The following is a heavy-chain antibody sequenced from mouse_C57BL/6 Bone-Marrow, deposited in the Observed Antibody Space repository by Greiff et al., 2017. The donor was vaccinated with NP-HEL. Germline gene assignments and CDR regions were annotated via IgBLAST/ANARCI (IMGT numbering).Heavy chain of an antibody. CDR1: GFSLTSYG. Sequence: VHLVESGPGLVAPSQSLSITCTVSGFSLTSYGVSWVRQPPGTGLEWLGVIWGDGSTNYHSAPISSLSISKDNSKSQVILKLNSLQTDDTATYYCAITTVVAFYWYCDVWGTGTTVTVSS. J-gene: IGHJ1*03. CDR3: AITTVVAFYWYCDV. V-gene: IGHV2-3*01. D-gene: IGHD1-1*01. CDR2: IWGDGST.